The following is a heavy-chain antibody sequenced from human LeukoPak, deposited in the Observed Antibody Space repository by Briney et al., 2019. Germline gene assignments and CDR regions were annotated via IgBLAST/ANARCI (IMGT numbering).Heavy chain of an antibody. Sequence: SGPTLLKPTETLTLTCTCSGFSLSTSGVGVGWIRQPPGTALEWLALIYWNDDKRYSPSLKSRLTITKDTSRNQVVLTLTNMDLVDTATYYCTQSRSIWIPPDYWGQGTLVTVSS. V-gene: IGHV2-5*01. J-gene: IGHJ4*02. CDR3: TQSRSIWIPPDY. CDR1: GFSLSTSGVG. CDR2: IYWNDDK. D-gene: IGHD5-18*01.